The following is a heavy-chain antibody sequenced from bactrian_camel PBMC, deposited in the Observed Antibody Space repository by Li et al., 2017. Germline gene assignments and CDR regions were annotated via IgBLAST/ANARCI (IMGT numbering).Heavy chain of an antibody. J-gene: IGHJ6*01. CDR1: EYSGSRNC. D-gene: IGHD7*01. CDR3: AARFWPCTAGGVWYSAPDFRY. CDR2: MYQGGAKT. V-gene: IGHV3S25*01. Sequence: QVQLVESGGGSVQAGGSLRLSCEFSEYSGSRNCMTWFRQIPGKEREGVAAMYQGGAKTYITDSVKGRFTISQDNAKNTLYLQMISLKPEDTAMYYCAARFWPCTAGGVWYSAPDFRYWGQGTQVTVS.